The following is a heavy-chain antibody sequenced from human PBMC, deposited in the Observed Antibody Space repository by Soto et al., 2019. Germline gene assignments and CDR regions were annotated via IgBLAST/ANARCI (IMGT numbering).Heavy chain of an antibody. CDR2: IYYSGST. CDR1: GGSISSGGYS. D-gene: IGHD5-18*01. CDR3: AKVMVKNWFDP. V-gene: IGHV4-30-2*01. Sequence: SETLSLTCAVSGGSISSGGYSWSWIRQPPGKGLEWIGYIYYSGSTYYNPSLKGRFTISRDKSKNPLYLQMNSVRADDTAVYYCAKVMVKNWFDPWGQGTLVTVSS. J-gene: IGHJ5*02.